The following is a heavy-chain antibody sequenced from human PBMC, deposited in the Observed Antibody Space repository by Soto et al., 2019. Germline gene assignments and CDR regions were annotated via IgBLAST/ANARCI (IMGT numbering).Heavy chain of an antibody. CDR3: ATEGDSRLVALGAIYFQH. CDR1: GYTLTELS. V-gene: IGHV1-24*01. Sequence: ASVKVSCKVSGYTLTELSMHWVRQAPGKGLEWMGGFDPEDGETIYAQKFQGRVTMTEDTSTDTAYMELSSLRSEDTAVYYCATEGDSRLVALGAIYFQHWGQGTLVTVSS. D-gene: IGHD1-26*01. CDR2: FDPEDGET. J-gene: IGHJ1*01.